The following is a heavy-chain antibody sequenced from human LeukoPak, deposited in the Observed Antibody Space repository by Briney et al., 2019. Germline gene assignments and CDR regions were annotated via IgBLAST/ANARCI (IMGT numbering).Heavy chain of an antibody. D-gene: IGHD3-3*01. CDR3: AKEGSDFWSGFYYYYYMDV. Sequence: SGGSLRLSRAASGFTFSSYAMSWVRQAPGKGLEWVSAISGNGGSTYYADSVKGRFTISRDNSKNTLYLQMNSLRAEDTAVYYCAKEGSDFWSGFYYYYYMDVWGKGTTVTVSS. V-gene: IGHV3-23*01. J-gene: IGHJ6*03. CDR1: GFTFSSYA. CDR2: ISGNGGST.